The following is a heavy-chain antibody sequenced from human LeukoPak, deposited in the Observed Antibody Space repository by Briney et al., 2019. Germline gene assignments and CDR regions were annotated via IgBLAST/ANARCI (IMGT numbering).Heavy chain of an antibody. D-gene: IGHD1-26*01. CDR1: GYTFTSYG. CDR2: ISAYNGNT. V-gene: IGHV1-18*01. J-gene: IGHJ4*02. CDR3: ARDRRELGHHYFDY. Sequence: GASVKVSCKASGYTFTSYGISWVRRAPGQGLEWMGWISAYNGNTNYAQKLQGRVTMTTDTSTSTAYMELRSLRSDDTAVYYCARDRRELGHHYFDYWGQGTLVTVSS.